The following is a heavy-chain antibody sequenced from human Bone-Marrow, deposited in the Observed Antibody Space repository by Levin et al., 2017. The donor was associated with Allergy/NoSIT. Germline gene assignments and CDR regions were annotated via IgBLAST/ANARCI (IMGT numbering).Heavy chain of an antibody. D-gene: IGHD2-15*01. Sequence: SETLSLTCTVSGGSISSGDYYWSWIRQPPGKGLEWIGYIYYSGNTYYNPSLKSRVTISLDTSKNHFSLKLNSVTAADTAVYYCARESLLDCSGGSCYSGYFDYWGLGTLVTVSS. CDR3: ARESLLDCSGGSCYSGYFDY. CDR2: IYYSGNT. V-gene: IGHV4-30-4*01. CDR1: GGSISSGDYY. J-gene: IGHJ4*02.